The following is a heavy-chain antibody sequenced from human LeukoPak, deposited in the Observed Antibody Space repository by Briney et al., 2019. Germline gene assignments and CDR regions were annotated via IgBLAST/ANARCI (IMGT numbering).Heavy chain of an antibody. CDR1: GFAFNTYA. J-gene: IGHJ3*02. CDR2: ITSDGSKK. V-gene: IGHV3-30-3*01. CDR3: ARTSLRYFGSGSYSLDVFDI. Sequence: GGSLRLSCAASGFAFNTYALHWIRQAPGKGLEWVAAITSDGSKKYYADSVKGRFTISRDNSKNTLYLQMNSLRADDTAVYFCARTSLRYFGSGSYSLDVFDIWGQGTMVTVSS. D-gene: IGHD3-10*01.